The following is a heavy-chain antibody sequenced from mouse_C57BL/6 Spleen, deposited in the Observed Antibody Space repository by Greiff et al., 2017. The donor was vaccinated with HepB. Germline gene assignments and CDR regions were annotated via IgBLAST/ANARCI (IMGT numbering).Heavy chain of an antibody. D-gene: IGHD2-12*01. CDR3: ARRASYEYYFDY. CDR1: GYAFSSYW. J-gene: IGHJ2*01. CDR2: IYPGDGDT. V-gene: IGHV1-80*01. Sequence: VQLQQSGAELVKPGASVKISCKASGYAFSSYWMNWVKQRPGKGLEWIGQIYPGDGDTNYNGKFKGKATLTADKSSSTAYMQLSSLTSEDSAVYFCARRASYEYYFDYWGQGTTLTVSS.